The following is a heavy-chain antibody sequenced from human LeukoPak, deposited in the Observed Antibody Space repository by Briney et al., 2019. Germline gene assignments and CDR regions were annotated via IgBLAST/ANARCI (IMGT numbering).Heavy chain of an antibody. V-gene: IGHV3-21*01. D-gene: IGHD5-18*01. CDR3: ARAYSHLFDY. CDR2: ISDRSNYI. CDR1: GFTFSSYS. J-gene: IGHJ4*02. Sequence: PAGSLRLSCAASGFTFSSYSMNWVRQAPGKGLEWVSPISDRSNYIYYADSVKGRFTISRDNAKNSLYLQLNSLRAEDTAVYYCARAYSHLFDYWGQGTLVTISS.